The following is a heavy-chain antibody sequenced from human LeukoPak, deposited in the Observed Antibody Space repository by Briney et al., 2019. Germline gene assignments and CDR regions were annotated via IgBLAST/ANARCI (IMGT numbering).Heavy chain of an antibody. Sequence: PGRSLRLSCAASGFTFSNYGMHWVRQAPRKGLEWVAVISYDGSSKYYTDSVKGRFTISRSNSKSTLYLQTNSLRAEDSAVYYCAKDLRSSGGYYFDYWGQGTLVTVSS. D-gene: IGHD6-6*01. J-gene: IGHJ4*02. V-gene: IGHV3-30*18. CDR1: GFTFSNYG. CDR2: ISYDGSSK. CDR3: AKDLRSSGGYYFDY.